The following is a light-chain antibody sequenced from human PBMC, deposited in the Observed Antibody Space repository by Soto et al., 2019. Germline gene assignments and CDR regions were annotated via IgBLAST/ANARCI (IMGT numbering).Light chain of an antibody. CDR3: QQRHMWPIT. CDR2: DAS. CDR1: QSVSSY. V-gene: IGKV3-11*01. J-gene: IGKJ5*01. Sequence: EIVLTQSPATLSLSPGERATLSCRASQSVSSYLAWYQQRPGQAPGLLIYDASNRATGVPARFSGSGSGTDFTLTISSLEPEDFAVYYCQQRHMWPITFGQGTRLEIK.